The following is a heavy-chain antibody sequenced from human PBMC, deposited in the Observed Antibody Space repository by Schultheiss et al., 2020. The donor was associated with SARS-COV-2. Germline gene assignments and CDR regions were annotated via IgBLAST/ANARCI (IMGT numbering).Heavy chain of an antibody. CDR1: GGSISSSNW. V-gene: IGHV4-4*02. J-gene: IGHJ4*02. CDR2: IYHSGST. CDR3: AREGYSYDPTLDY. D-gene: IGHD5-18*01. Sequence: SETLSLTCAVSGGSISSSNWWSWVRQPPGKGLEWIGEIYHSGSTNYNPSLKSRVTISVDTSKNQFSLKLSSVTAADTAVYYCAREGYSYDPTLDYWGQGTLVTVSS.